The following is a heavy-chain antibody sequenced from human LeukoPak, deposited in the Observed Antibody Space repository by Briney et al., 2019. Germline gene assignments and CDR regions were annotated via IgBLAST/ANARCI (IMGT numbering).Heavy chain of an antibody. J-gene: IGHJ4*02. CDR2: VSGSGDRM. CDR3: AKAAAAPGFDF. CDR1: GFTSSSYA. D-gene: IGHD6-13*01. Sequence: GGSLRLSCAASGFTSSSYALNWVRQAPGKGLEWAATVSGSGDRMYHADSVKGRFTISRDNSKNTIYLQMNSLRAEDTALYYCAKAAAAPGFDFWGQGTLVTVSS. V-gene: IGHV3-23*01.